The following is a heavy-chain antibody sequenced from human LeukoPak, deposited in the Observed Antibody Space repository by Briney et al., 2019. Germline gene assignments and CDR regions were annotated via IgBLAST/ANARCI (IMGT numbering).Heavy chain of an antibody. V-gene: IGHV3-23*01. J-gene: IGHJ4*02. CDR2: IVGRNSDT. Sequence: PGGSLRLSCAASGFTFSNYDMTWVRQAPGKGLEWVSTIVGRNSDTYYTDSVKGRFTISRDISKNTLWLQMDSLRAEDTAVYYSARGTVHATTCGYWGQGSLVTVSS. D-gene: IGHD2-21*01. CDR1: GFTFSNYD. CDR3: ARGTVHATTCGY.